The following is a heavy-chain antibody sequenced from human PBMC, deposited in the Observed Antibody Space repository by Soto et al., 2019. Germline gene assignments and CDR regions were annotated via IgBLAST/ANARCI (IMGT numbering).Heavy chain of an antibody. CDR1: GFTFSSYG. J-gene: IGHJ4*02. CDR2: ISGGGNTT. D-gene: IGHD2-8*01. CDR3: AKLRDFVVLPAGILDY. V-gene: IGHV3-23*01. Sequence: GGSLRLSCAASGFTFSSYGISWIRLSPGKGLEWVSVISGGGNTTYYTPSVKGRFTISRDDFRNTLYLQMNSLRTEDTAIYYCAKLRDFVVLPAGILDYWGPGTLVTVSS.